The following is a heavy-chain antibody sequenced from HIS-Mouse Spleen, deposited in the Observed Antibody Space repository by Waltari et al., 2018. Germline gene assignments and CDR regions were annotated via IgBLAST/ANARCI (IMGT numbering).Heavy chain of an antibody. J-gene: IGHJ2*01. D-gene: IGHD6-13*01. CDR2: IYYSGST. CDR3: AREIPYSSSWYDWYFDL. CDR1: GGSISSSSYY. Sequence: QLQLQESGPGLVKPSEPLSLTCTVSGGSISSSSYYWGWLRQPPGKGLEWIGSIYYSGSTYYNPSLKSRVTISVDTSKNQFSLKLSSVTAADMAVYYCAREIPYSSSWYDWYFDLWGRGTLVTVSS. V-gene: IGHV4-39*07.